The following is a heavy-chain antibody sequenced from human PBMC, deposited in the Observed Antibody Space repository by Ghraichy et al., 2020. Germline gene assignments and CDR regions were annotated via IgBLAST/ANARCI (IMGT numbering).Heavy chain of an antibody. Sequence: SETLSLTCTVSGGSISSYYWSWIRQPPGKGLEWIGYIYTSGSTNYNPSLKSRVTISVDTSKNQFSLKLSSVTAADTAVYYCARVSSGWYRGENWWFDPWGQGTLVTVSS. CDR2: IYTSGST. J-gene: IGHJ5*02. CDR3: ARVSSGWYRGENWWFDP. D-gene: IGHD6-19*01. CDR1: GGSISSYY. V-gene: IGHV4-4*09.